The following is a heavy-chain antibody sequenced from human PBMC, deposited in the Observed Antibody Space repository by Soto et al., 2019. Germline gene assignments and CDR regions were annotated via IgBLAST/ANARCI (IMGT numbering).Heavy chain of an antibody. CDR3: AKSPRRGYSYGPYYFDY. CDR1: GFTFSSYA. D-gene: IGHD5-18*01. CDR2: ISGSGGST. J-gene: IGHJ4*02. V-gene: IGHV3-23*01. Sequence: EVQLLESGGGLVQPGGSLSLSCAASGFTFSSYAMSWVRQAPGKGLEWVSAISGSGGSTNYADSVKGRFTIPRDNSKNTLYLQMNSLRAEDTAVYYCAKSPRRGYSYGPYYFDYWGQGTLVTVSS.